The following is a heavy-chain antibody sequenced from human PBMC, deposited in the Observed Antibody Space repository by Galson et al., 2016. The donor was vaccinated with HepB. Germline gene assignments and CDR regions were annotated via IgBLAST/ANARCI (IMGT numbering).Heavy chain of an antibody. D-gene: IGHD3-9*01. Sequence: SLRLSCAVSGFTFNSYWMSWVRQAPGKGLEWVANMKPDGGETYYVESVKGRFTISRDNSKNTLYLQMNSLTSEDTAVYYCAKDRELQYFDWLMPWYWGQGTLVTVSS. J-gene: IGHJ4*02. CDR3: AKDRELQYFDWLMPWY. CDR2: MKPDGGET. CDR1: GFTFNSYW. V-gene: IGHV3-7*01.